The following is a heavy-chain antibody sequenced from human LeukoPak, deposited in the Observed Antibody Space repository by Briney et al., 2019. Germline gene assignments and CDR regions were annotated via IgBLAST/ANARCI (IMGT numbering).Heavy chain of an antibody. CDR1: GFTFSSYA. D-gene: IGHD2-21*02. CDR3: AREGYCGGDCYSNYFDY. V-gene: IGHV3-30-3*01. Sequence: GGSLRLSCAASGFTFSSYAMHWVRQAPGKGLEWVAVISYDGSNKYYADSVKGRFTISRDNSKNTLYLQMNNLRAEDTAVYYCAREGYCGGDCYSNYFDYWGQGTLVTVSS. CDR2: ISYDGSNK. J-gene: IGHJ4*02.